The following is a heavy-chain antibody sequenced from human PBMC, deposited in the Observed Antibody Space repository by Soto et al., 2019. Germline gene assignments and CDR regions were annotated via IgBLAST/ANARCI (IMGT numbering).Heavy chain of an antibody. CDR3: ARDERYCTTDVCPYAMDV. CDR2: IIPVFGTP. CDR1: GGTFSSKA. V-gene: IGHV1-69*01. D-gene: IGHD2-8*01. Sequence: QVQLVQSGAELKKPGSSVKVSCKASGGTFSSKAISWVRQAPGQGLEWMGWIIPVFGTPKYAQKFQGRVTITADESRTTAYMELSSLTSEDTAVYYCARDERYCTTDVCPYAMDVWGQGTTVTVSS. J-gene: IGHJ6*02.